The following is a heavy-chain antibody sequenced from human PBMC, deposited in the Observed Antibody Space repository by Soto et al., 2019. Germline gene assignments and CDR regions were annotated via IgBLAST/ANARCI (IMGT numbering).Heavy chain of an antibody. CDR2: IRNKAYGGTT. V-gene: IGHV3-49*04. J-gene: IGHJ4*02. CDR3: TRDRNNHY. D-gene: IGHD1-20*01. CDR1: GFIFGDYD. Sequence: PGGSLRLSXTTSGFIFGDYDMSWVRQAPGKGLEWVGFIRNKAYGGTTEYAASVKGRFTISRDDSESIAYLELNSLKTEDSAVYYCTRDRNNHYWGQGALVTVSS.